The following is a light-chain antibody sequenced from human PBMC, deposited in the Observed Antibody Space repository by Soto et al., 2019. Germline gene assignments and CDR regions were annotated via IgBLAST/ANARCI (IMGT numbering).Light chain of an antibody. CDR2: GAS. J-gene: IGKJ4*01. Sequence: DVRMTQSPSSLSASVGDTITITCRASRTINTYLNWFQQKPGEPPRLLIYGASTLHDGVPSRFSGSGSGADFTLTISVLHPEVFASYCHQQYYCDITFGGGTKV. CDR1: RTINTY. CDR3: QQYYCDIT. V-gene: IGKV1-39*01.